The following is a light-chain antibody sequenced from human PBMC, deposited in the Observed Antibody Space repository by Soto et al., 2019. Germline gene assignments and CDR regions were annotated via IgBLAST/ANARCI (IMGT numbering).Light chain of an antibody. CDR1: QSVSSN. CDR2: GAS. Sequence: EIVMTQSPATLSVSPGERATLSCRASQSVSSNLAWYQQKPGQAPRLLIYGASTRATGIPARFSGSGSGTEFTLTISSLQSEDFAVCYCQQYNNWQGTFGQGTKVEIK. J-gene: IGKJ1*01. CDR3: QQYNNWQGT. V-gene: IGKV3-15*01.